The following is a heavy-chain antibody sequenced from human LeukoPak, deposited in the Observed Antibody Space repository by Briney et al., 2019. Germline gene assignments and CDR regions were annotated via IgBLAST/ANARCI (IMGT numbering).Heavy chain of an antibody. D-gene: IGHD2-15*01. CDR2: IKSTIDGGTT. V-gene: IGHV3-15*01. J-gene: IGHJ4*02. CDR3: TTDRRYCSGGTCYYDRNY. Sequence: GGSLRLSCAASGFTFSSAWMTWVRQAPGKGLEWVGRIKSTIDGGTTEYAAPVKGRFTISRDDSKNTVYLQMNSLQTEDTAVYYCTTDRRYCSGGTCYYDRNYWGQGTLVTVSS. CDR1: GFTFSSAW.